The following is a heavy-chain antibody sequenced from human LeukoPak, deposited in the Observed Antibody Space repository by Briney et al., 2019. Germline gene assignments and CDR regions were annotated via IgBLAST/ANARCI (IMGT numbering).Heavy chain of an antibody. V-gene: IGHV3-48*04. D-gene: IGHD3-10*01. Sequence: GGSLRLSCAVSGVTFSRYTMNWVRQAPGKGLEWVSYIDTSGTTIYYADSVKGRFTISRDNAKNSLYLQMNSLRAEDTALYYCAKDVGEAGLLDYWGQGTLVTVSS. CDR2: IDTSGTTI. J-gene: IGHJ4*02. CDR1: GVTFSRYT. CDR3: AKDVGEAGLLDY.